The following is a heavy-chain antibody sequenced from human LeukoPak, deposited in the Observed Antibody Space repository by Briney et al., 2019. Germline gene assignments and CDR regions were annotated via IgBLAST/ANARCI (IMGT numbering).Heavy chain of an antibody. V-gene: IGHV3-23*01. J-gene: IGHJ4*02. D-gene: IGHD2-15*01. CDR1: GFTFSSYA. Sequence: PGGSLRLSCAASGFTFSSYAMSWVRQAPGKGLKWVSTINDNGAGTYYADSVKGRSTISRDNSYNTVSLQMNSLRDEDTGVYYCAKVRVADRYCSGGSCGPFDYWGQGTLVTVSS. CDR2: INDNGAGT. CDR3: AKVRVADRYCSGGSCGPFDY.